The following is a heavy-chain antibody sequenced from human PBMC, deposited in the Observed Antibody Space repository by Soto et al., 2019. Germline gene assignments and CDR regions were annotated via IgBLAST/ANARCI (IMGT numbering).Heavy chain of an antibody. Sequence: SETLSLTCTVSGDSISSADYYWSWIRQPPRKGLDLIGYIHNSGVTYYNPSLRSRLATSMETSKNQFSLYMHSVTAADTAVYYCARIGTVSGIVTNNWFDPGGQGTLVTVSS. J-gene: IGHJ5*02. CDR2: IHNSGVT. CDR3: ARIGTVSGIVTNNWFDP. V-gene: IGHV4-30-4*01. CDR1: GDSISSADYY. D-gene: IGHD1-1*01.